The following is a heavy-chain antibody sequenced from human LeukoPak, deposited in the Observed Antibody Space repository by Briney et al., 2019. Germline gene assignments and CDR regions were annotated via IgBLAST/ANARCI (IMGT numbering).Heavy chain of an antibody. V-gene: IGHV3-74*01. CDR1: GFTFSNYW. Sequence: PGGSLRLSCAASGFTFSNYWMHWVRQAPGKGLVGVSRINSDGSSTSYADSVKGRFTISRDNAKNTLYLQMNSLRAEDTAVYYCARDQDYYFDYWGQGTLVTVSS. CDR3: ARDQDYYFDY. D-gene: IGHD2-15*01. CDR2: INSDGSST. J-gene: IGHJ4*02.